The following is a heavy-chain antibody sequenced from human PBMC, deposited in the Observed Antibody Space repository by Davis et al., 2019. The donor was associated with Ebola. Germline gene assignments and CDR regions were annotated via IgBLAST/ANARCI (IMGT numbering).Heavy chain of an antibody. J-gene: IGHJ4*02. Sequence: GESLKISCAASGFTFSSYSMNWVRQAPGKRLEWVSSISTSSSYIYYADSVKGRFTISRDNAKNSLYLQMNSLRAEDTAVYYCARDLYYYDSSGYHRGSFDYWGQGTLVTVSS. D-gene: IGHD3-22*01. CDR2: ISTSSSYI. CDR1: GFTFSSYS. CDR3: ARDLYYYDSSGYHRGSFDY. V-gene: IGHV3-21*01.